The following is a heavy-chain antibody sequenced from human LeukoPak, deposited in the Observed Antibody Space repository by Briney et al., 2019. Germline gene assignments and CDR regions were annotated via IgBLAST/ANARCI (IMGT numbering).Heavy chain of an antibody. V-gene: IGHV3-7*01. D-gene: IGHD1-26*01. CDR3: ARDRGGGSYAYYYYMDV. CDR2: IKQDGSEK. CDR1: GFTFSSYW. Sequence: GGSLRLSCAASGFTFSSYWMSWVRQAPGKWLEWVANIKQDGSEKYYVDSVKGRFTISRDNAKNSLYLQMNSLRAEDTAVYYCARDRGGGSYAYYYYMDVWGKGTTVTVSS. J-gene: IGHJ6*03.